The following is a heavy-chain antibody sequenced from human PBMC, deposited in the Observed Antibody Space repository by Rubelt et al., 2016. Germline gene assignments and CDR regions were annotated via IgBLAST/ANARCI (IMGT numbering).Heavy chain of an antibody. D-gene: IGHD3-3*01. J-gene: IGHJ3*02. V-gene: IGHV4-34*01. CDR1: GGSFSGYY. CDR2: INHSGST. Sequence: QVQLQQWGAGLLKPSETLSLTCAVYGGSFSGYYWSWIRQPPGKGLEWIGEINHSGSTNYNPSLKSRVTRSGETSRNPFSLKLSSVTAAETAVYYCATEWTDHAFDIWGQGTMVTVSS. CDR3: ATEWTDHAFDI.